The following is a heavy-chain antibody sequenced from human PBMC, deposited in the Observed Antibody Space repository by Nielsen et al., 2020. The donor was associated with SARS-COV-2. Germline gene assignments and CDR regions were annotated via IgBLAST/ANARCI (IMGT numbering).Heavy chain of an antibody. D-gene: IGHD6-13*01. V-gene: IGHV3-30*18. CDR2: ISYDGSNK. CDR3: AKDLEKRYSSSWYYYYGMDA. J-gene: IGHJ6*02. CDR1: GFTFSSYG. Sequence: GESLKISCAASGFTFSSYGMHWVRQAPGKGLEWVAVISYDGSNKYYADSVKGRFTISRDNSKNTLYLQMNSLRAEDTAVCYCAKDLEKRYSSSWYYYYGMDAWGQGTTVTVSS.